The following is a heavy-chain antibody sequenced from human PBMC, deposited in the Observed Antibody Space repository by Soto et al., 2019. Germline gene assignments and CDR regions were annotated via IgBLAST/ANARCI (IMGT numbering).Heavy chain of an antibody. J-gene: IGHJ6*02. D-gene: IGHD2-15*01. CDR1: GGTFSSYA. V-gene: IGHV1-69*12. Sequence: QVQLVQSGAEVKKPGSSVKVSCKASGGTFSSYAISWVRQAPGQGLEWMGGIIPIFGTANYAQKFQGRVTITADESTSTAYMELSSLRSVDMAVYYCARDHCSGGSCYSDYYYGMDVWGQGTTVTVSS. CDR3: ARDHCSGGSCYSDYYYGMDV. CDR2: IIPIFGTA.